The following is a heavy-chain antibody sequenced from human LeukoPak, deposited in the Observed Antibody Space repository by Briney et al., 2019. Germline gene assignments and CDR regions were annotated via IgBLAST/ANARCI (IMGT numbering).Heavy chain of an antibody. CDR1: GFTFSDHY. J-gene: IGHJ3*01. V-gene: IGHV3-72*01. D-gene: IGHD6-6*01. Sequence: GGSLRLSCAASGFTFSDHYMDWVRQAPGKGLEWVGRIRNKANSYTTEYAASVKGRFTISRDDSKNSLYLQMNSLRAEDTAVYYCARVYSSSSGKNAFDVWGQGTMVTVSP. CDR3: ARVYSSSSGKNAFDV. CDR2: IRNKANSYTT.